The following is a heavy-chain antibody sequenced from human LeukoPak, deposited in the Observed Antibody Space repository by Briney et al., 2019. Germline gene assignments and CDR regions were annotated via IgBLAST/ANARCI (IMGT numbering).Heavy chain of an antibody. Sequence: GGSLRLSCAASGFTFSSYGMHWVRQAPGKGLEWVAVIWYDGSNKYYADSVKGRFTISRDNSKNTLYLQMNSLRAEDTAVYYCAKLPYSSSSYYYYYMDVWGKGTTVTVSS. CDR3: AKLPYSSSSYYYYYMDV. J-gene: IGHJ6*03. CDR2: IWYDGSNK. D-gene: IGHD6-6*01. CDR1: GFTFSSYG. V-gene: IGHV3-33*08.